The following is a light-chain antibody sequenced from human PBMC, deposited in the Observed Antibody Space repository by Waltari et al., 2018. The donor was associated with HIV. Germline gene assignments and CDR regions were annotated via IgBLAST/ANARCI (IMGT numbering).Light chain of an antibody. J-gene: IGKJ2*01. CDR3: QHRSDWYT. Sequence: EIVLTQSPATLSLSPGERATLSCRASQSVSSFLAWYQQKPGQAPRLLIFDASNRATGTPARFSGSGSGTDFTLTISSLEPEDFAVYYCQHRSDWYTFGQGTKLEIK. CDR1: QSVSSF. CDR2: DAS. V-gene: IGKV3-11*01.